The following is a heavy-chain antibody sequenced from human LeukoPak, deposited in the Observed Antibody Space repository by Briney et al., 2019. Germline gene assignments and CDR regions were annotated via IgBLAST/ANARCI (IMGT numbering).Heavy chain of an antibody. CDR3: ARGGGGWYSDY. CDR1: GGSISSYY. Sequence: SETLSLTCTVSGGSISSYYWSWIRQPPGKGLEWIGEINHSGSTNYNPSLKSRVTISVDTSKNQFSLKLSSVTAADTAVYYCARGGGGWYSDYWGPGTLVTVSS. V-gene: IGHV4-34*01. D-gene: IGHD6-19*01. J-gene: IGHJ4*02. CDR2: INHSGST.